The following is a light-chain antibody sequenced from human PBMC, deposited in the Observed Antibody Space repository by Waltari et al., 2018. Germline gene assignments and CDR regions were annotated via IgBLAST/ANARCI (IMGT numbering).Light chain of an antibody. CDR3: QQYDYWPT. J-gene: IGKJ1*01. CDR1: QIVSSN. Sequence: ERVMTQSPATLSVSPGERATLSCRASQIVSSNLAWYQQKFGQAPRLLIYGASTRATGIPARFSGSGSGTEFTLTISSLQSEDFAVYYCQQYDYWPTFGQGTKVEIK. V-gene: IGKV3-15*01. CDR2: GAS.